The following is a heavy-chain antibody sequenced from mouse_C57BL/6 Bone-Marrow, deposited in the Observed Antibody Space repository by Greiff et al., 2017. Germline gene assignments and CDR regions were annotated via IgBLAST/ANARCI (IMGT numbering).Heavy chain of an antibody. CDR2: IYPGSGST. J-gene: IGHJ3*01. Sequence: VQLQQPGAELVKPGASVKMSCKASGYTFTSYWITWVKQRPGQGLEWIGDIYPGSGSTNYNEKFKSKATLTVDTSSSTAYLQLSSLTSGDSAVYYCARRDEEERDSLAWFAYWGQGTLVTVSA. V-gene: IGHV1-55*01. CDR3: ARRDEEERDSLAWFAY. D-gene: IGHD3-2*01. CDR1: GYTFTSYW.